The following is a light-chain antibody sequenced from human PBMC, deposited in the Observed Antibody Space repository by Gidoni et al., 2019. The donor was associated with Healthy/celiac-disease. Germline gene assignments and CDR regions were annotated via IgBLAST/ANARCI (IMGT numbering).Light chain of an antibody. CDR3: QQSYSTPRLT. CDR2: AAS. Sequence: DIQLTQSPSSLYASVADRVTITCRASQSISIYLNWYQQKPGKAPQLLIYAASSLQSGVPSRFSGSGSGTDSTLTISSLQLEDFAIYYCQQSYSTPRLTFGGGTKVEIK. J-gene: IGKJ4*01. V-gene: IGKV1-39*01. CDR1: QSISIY.